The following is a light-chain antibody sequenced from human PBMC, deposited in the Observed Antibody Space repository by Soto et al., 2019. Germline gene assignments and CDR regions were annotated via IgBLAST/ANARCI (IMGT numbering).Light chain of an antibody. J-gene: IGKJ4*01. Sequence: ETVLTQSPATLSLSPGERATLSCRASQSIISYLIWYQQKPGQAPSLLIYDASTRATGIPTRFSGSGSGTDFTLTISSLEPEDFAVYYCQQRGNWPLTFGGGTKVEI. CDR1: QSIISY. CDR3: QQRGNWPLT. CDR2: DAS. V-gene: IGKV3-11*01.